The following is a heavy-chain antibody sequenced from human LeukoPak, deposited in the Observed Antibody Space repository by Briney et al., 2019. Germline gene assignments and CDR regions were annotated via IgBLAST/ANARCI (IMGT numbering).Heavy chain of an antibody. CDR2: IIPILGIA. Sequence: SVKVSCKASGYTFTSYGITWVRQAPGQGLEWMGRIIPILGIANYAQKFQGRVTITADKSTSTAYMELSSLRSEDTAVYYCARGSYGSGSYYDAFDIWGQGTMVTVSS. CDR1: GYTFTSYG. V-gene: IGHV1-69*04. J-gene: IGHJ3*02. CDR3: ARGSYGSGSYYDAFDI. D-gene: IGHD3-10*01.